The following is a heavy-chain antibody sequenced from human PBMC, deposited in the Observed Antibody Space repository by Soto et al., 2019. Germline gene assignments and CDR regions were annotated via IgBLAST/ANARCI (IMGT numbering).Heavy chain of an antibody. D-gene: IGHD5-18*01. Sequence: GGSLRLSCAASGFTFDDYAMHWVRQAPGKGLEWVSGISWNSGSIGYADSVKGRFTISGDNAKNSLYLQMNSLRAEDTALYYCAKDIGSGYSYGYPVDYYYYYGMDVWGQGTTVTVSS. CDR1: GFTFDDYA. CDR3: AKDIGSGYSYGYPVDYYYYYGMDV. J-gene: IGHJ6*02. V-gene: IGHV3-9*01. CDR2: ISWNSGSI.